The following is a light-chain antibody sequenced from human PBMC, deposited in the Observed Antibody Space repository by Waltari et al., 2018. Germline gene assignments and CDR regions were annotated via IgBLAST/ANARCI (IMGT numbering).Light chain of an antibody. CDR1: SGHSSNV. Sequence: QLVLTQSPSASASLGASVKLTCTLSSGHSSNVIAWLQQQPEKGPRYLMKVNSDGSHRKGDKIPDRVSVSSSGAEHFLSISSLQSEYEADYDGQTGGHGTWVFGGGTKLTVL. J-gene: IGLJ3*02. CDR2: VNSDGSH. CDR3: QTGGHGTWV. V-gene: IGLV4-69*01.